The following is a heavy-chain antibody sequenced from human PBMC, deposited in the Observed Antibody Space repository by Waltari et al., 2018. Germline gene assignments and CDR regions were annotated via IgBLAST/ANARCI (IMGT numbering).Heavy chain of an antibody. CDR2: IYRDGSAK. J-gene: IGHJ4*02. CDR3: ARSPGGRPSDY. D-gene: IGHD3-16*01. Sequence: EVQLVESGGGFVQPGVPLRLSCSASGFCINTYWMNWFRQAPGKGLEWVAHIYRDGSAKYYTDSVKGRFTIARDNAKNSVSLQLNSLKAEDTAVYFCARSPGGRPSDYWGQGTLVTVSS. V-gene: IGHV3-7*03. CDR1: GFCINTYW.